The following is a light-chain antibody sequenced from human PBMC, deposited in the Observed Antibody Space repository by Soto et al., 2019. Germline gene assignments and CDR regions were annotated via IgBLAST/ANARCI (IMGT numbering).Light chain of an antibody. Sequence: DIQMTQSPSSLSAPVRDRVTITCRASQSISSYSNWYQQKPGKAPKLMIFAASSLQSGVPSRFRCSGSGRDLALAVSAPQPEDFATYYCQHIYSTLPTLGGRTQVDIK. CDR2: AAS. CDR3: QHIYSTLPT. J-gene: IGKJ4*01. CDR1: QSISSY. V-gene: IGKV1-39*01.